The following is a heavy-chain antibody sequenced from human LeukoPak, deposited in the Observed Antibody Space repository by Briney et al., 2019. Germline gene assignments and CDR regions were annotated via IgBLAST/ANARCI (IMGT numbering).Heavy chain of an antibody. D-gene: IGHD6-19*01. Sequence: GASVKVSCKASGGTFSSYDINWVRPATGQGLEWMGWMNPNSGNTGYAQKFQGRVTMTRNTSISTAYMELSSLRSEDMAVYYCARVDLAVADDYWGQGTLVTVSS. CDR2: MNPNSGNT. CDR1: GGTFSSYD. V-gene: IGHV1-8*02. CDR3: ARVDLAVADDY. J-gene: IGHJ4*02.